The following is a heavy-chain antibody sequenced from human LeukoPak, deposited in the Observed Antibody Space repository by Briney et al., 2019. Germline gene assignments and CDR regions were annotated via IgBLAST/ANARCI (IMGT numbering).Heavy chain of an antibody. CDR3: AREKVRGVTLPNFDY. V-gene: IGHV3-21*01. CDR1: GFTFSSYS. CDR2: ISSSSSYI. J-gene: IGHJ4*02. Sequence: GGSLRLSCAASGFTFSSYSMNWVRQAPGKGLEWVSSISSSSSYIYYADSVKGRFTISRVNAKNSLYLQMNSLRAEDTAVYYCAREKVRGVTLPNFDYWGQGTLVTVSS. D-gene: IGHD3-10*01.